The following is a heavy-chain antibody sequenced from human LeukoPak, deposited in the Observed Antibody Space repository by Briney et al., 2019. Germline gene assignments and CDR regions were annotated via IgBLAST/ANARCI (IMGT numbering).Heavy chain of an antibody. CDR1: GGSISSGGYY. D-gene: IGHD3-16*01. CDR2: TYYSGST. CDR3: ASKIITGKYYFDY. V-gene: IGHV4-31*03. Sequence: SETLSLTCTVSGGSISSGGYYWSWIRQHPGKGLEWIGYTYYSGSTYYNPSLKSRVTISVDTSKNQFSLKLSSVTAADTAVYYCASKIITGKYYFDYWGQGTLVTVSS. J-gene: IGHJ4*02.